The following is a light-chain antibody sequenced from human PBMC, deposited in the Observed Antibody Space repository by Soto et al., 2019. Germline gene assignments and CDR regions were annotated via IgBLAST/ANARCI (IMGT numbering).Light chain of an antibody. CDR2: ATS. CDR1: QGISNW. V-gene: IGKV1-12*01. CDR3: QQSYVIPWT. Sequence: DIQMTQSPSFVSASVGDRVTITCRASQGISNWLAWYQQKPGKAPKLLIYATSNLQGGVPSRFSGSGSGTDFTLTINSLQPEDFATYYCQQSYVIPWTFGQGTEVEVK. J-gene: IGKJ1*01.